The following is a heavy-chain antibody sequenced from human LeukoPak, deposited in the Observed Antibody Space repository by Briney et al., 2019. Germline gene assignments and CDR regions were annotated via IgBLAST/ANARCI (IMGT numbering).Heavy chain of an antibody. CDR3: AKNGPKTSTFSFDS. CDR1: GFTFTNYS. D-gene: IGHD2-8*01. CDR2: FGGIFDNT. J-gene: IGHJ4*02. Sequence: GGSLRLSCRASGFTFTNYSMTWFRQAPGKGLEWVSTFGGIFDNTYYADSVKGRFTISRDESKNTLSLQMSSLRAEDTAVYYCAKNGPKTSTFSFDSWGQGTLVTVSS. V-gene: IGHV3-23*01.